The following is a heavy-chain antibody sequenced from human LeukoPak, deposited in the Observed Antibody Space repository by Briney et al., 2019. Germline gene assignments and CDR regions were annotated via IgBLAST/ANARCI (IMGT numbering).Heavy chain of an antibody. CDR1: GYSFTSYW. CDR3: ARAVEMAIVYFDY. J-gene: IGHJ4*02. V-gene: IGHV5-51*01. CDR2: IYPGDSDT. Sequence: GESLKISCKGSGYSFTSYWIGWVRQMPGKGLEWMGIIYPGDSDTRYSPSFQGHVTISADKSISTAYLQWSSLKASDTAMYYCARAVEMAIVYFDYWGQGTLVTVSS. D-gene: IGHD5-24*01.